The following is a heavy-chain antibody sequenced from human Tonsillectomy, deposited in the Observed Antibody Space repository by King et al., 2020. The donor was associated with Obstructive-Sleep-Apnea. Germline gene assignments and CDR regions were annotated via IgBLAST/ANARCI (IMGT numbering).Heavy chain of an antibody. V-gene: IGHV4-4*07. CDR3: ARERAIVEPAARYLDY. CDR2: IYSSGST. CDR1: GGSISSYY. Sequence: VQLQESGPGLVKPSETLSLTCSVSGGSISSYYWSWIRQPAGKGLEWIGRIYSSGSTNSNPSLKSRVTMSVDTSKNQVSLNLSSVTAADTAVYSCARERAIVEPAARYLDYWGQGTLVTVSS. J-gene: IGHJ4*02. D-gene: IGHD2-2*01.